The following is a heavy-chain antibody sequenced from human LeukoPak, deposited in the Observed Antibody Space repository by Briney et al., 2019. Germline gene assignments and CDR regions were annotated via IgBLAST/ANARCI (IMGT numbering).Heavy chain of an antibody. D-gene: IGHD3-22*01. J-gene: IGHJ4*02. CDR3: ARDTYDSSGYSFDY. V-gene: IGHV4-31*03. Sequence: PSQTLSLTCTVSGGSISSGGYYWSWIRQHPGKGLEWIGYIYYSGSTNYNPSLKSRVTISVDTSKNQFSLKLSSVTAADTAVYYCARDTYDSSGYSFDYWGQGTLVTVSS. CDR2: IYYSGST. CDR1: GGSISSGGYY.